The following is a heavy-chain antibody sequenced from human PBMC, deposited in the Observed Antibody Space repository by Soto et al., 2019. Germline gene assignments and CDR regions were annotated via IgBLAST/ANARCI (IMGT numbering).Heavy chain of an antibody. CDR1: GFTFTSYT. CDR2: ISSSSDYI. D-gene: IGHD6-13*01. CDR3: ARERVYATGPLDF. Sequence: GGSLRLSCAASGFTFTSYTMNWVRQAPGKGLEWVSSISSSSDYIYYADSMKGRVTISRDNAKNSLFLDMNSLTGEDTAVYYCARERVYATGPLDFWGQGTLVTVSS. V-gene: IGHV3-21*06. J-gene: IGHJ4*02.